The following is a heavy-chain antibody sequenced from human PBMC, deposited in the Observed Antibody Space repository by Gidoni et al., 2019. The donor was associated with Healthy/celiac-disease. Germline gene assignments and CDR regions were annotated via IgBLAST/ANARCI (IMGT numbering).Heavy chain of an antibody. J-gene: IGHJ6*02. CDR2: ISGGGGST. D-gene: IGHD3-3*01. CDR1: GVSFSSYA. V-gene: IGHV3-23*01. CDR3: ANAVTIFGVESYYYDGMDV. Sequence: EGQLLESGGGLVHAGGSLRLSCAASGVSFSSYAMSWVRQAAGTGLECVAAISGGGGSTYYADSVKGRFTISRDNSKYTLYLQMTSLRAEDTAVYYCANAVTIFGVESYYYDGMDVWGQGTTVTVSS.